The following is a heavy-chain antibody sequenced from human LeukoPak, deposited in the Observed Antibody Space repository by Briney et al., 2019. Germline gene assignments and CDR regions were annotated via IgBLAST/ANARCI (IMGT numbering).Heavy chain of an antibody. V-gene: IGHV4-59*12. J-gene: IGHJ4*02. CDR3: ARDRVGATRRDYYFDY. D-gene: IGHD1-26*01. CDR1: GGSISSYY. Sequence: SETLSLTCTVSGGSISSYYWSWIRQPPGKGLEWIGEIYHSGSTNYNPSLKSRVSISVDKSKNQFSLKLSSVTAADTAVYYCARDRVGATRRDYYFDYWGQGTLVTVSS. CDR2: IYHSGST.